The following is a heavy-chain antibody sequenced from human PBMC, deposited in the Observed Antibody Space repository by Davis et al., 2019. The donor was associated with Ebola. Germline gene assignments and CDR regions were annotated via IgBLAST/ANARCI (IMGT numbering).Heavy chain of an antibody. Sequence: SVKVSCKVSGYTLTKLSMHWVRQAPGKGLEWMGSFDPEDGESIYAQKFQGRVTMTEDTSTDTAYMELSSLRSEDTAVYYCTVGGIGGMGDYWGQGTLVTVSS. V-gene: IGHV1-24*01. CDR1: GYTLTKLS. CDR2: FDPEDGES. J-gene: IGHJ4*02. D-gene: IGHD3-10*01. CDR3: TVGGIGGMGDY.